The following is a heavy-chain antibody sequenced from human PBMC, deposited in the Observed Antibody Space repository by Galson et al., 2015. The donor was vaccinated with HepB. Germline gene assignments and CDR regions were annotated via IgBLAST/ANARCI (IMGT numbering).Heavy chain of an antibody. Sequence: ETLSLTCAVYGGSFSGYYWSWIRQPPGKGLEWIGEINHSGSTNYNPSLKSRVTISVDTSKNQFSLKLSSVTAADTAVYYCARGDRYSSSWALDYWGQGTLVTVSS. CDR3: ARGDRYSSSWALDY. CDR1: GGSFSGYY. CDR2: INHSGST. J-gene: IGHJ4*02. D-gene: IGHD6-13*01. V-gene: IGHV4-34*01.